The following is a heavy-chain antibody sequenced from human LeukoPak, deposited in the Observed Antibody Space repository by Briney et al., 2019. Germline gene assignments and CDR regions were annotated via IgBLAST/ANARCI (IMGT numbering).Heavy chain of an antibody. CDR2: INPNDGDA. J-gene: IGHJ4*02. V-gene: IGHV1-2*02. CDR1: GYTFTGYY. D-gene: IGHD2-2*01. CDR3: ARANFLYCSSSTCLFDY. Sequence: ASVKVSCKASGYTFTGYYMHWVRQAPGQGFEWMGWINPNDGDANYAQKFQGRVTMTRDTSISTAHMEVSRLRSDDTAVYYCARANFLYCSSSTCLFDYWGQGTLVTVSS.